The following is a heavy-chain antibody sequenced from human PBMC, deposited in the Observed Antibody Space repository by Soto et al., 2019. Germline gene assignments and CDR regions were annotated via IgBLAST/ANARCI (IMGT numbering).Heavy chain of an antibody. CDR3: ALRLGDPGRLYFDY. CDR2: IYYSGST. V-gene: IGHV4-31*03. Sequence: SETLSFTCTVSGGSISSGGYYCSWIRQHPGKGLEWIGYIYYSGSTYYNPSLKSRVSISVDTSKNQFSLKLSSVTAADTAVYYCALRLGDPGRLYFDYWGQGTLVTVSS. D-gene: IGHD3-16*01. J-gene: IGHJ4*02. CDR1: GGSISSGGYY.